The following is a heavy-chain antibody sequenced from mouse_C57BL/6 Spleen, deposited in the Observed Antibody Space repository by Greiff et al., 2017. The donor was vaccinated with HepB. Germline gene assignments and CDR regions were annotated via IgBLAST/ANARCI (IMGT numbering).Heavy chain of an antibody. V-gene: IGHV5-6*01. J-gene: IGHJ3*01. Sequence: EVQVVESGGDLVKPGGSLKLSCAASGFTFSSYGMSWVRQTPDKRLEWVATISSGGSYTYYPDSVKGRFTISRDNAKNTLYLQMSSLKSEDTAMYYCARHRYYDYDRGVFAYWGQGTLVTVSA. CDR3: ARHRYYDYDRGVFAY. CDR2: ISSGGSYT. D-gene: IGHD2-4*01. CDR1: GFTFSSYG.